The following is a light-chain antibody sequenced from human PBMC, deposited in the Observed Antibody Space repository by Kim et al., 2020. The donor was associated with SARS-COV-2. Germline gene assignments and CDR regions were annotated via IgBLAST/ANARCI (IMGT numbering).Light chain of an antibody. V-gene: IGKV4-1*01. CDR1: QSVLYSSNNKNC. Sequence: DIVMTQSPDSLAVSLGERATINCKSSQSVLYSSNNKNCLAWYQQKPGQSPKLLIYWASTRESGVPDRFSGSGSGTDFTLTISSLQAEDVAVYYCQQYYTHPLTFGGGTKVDIK. J-gene: IGKJ4*01. CDR2: WAS. CDR3: QQYYTHPLT.